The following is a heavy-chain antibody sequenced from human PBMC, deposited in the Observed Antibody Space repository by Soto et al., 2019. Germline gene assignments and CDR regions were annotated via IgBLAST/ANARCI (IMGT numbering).Heavy chain of an antibody. V-gene: IGHV3-23*01. CDR1: GFTFSSYA. CDR3: ANPXXIVATRQLDY. Sequence: EVQLLESGGGLVQPGGSLRLSCAASGFTFSSYAMSWVRQAPGKGLEWISAITNSGGSTYYADSVKGRFTISRDNSKNTLYLQMNXLXXEDTAVYYCANPXXIVATRQLDYWGQGTLVTVSS. CDR2: ITNSGGST. D-gene: IGHD5-12*01. J-gene: IGHJ4*02.